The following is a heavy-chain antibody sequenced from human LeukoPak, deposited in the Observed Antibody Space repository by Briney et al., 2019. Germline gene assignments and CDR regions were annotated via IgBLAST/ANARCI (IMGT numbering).Heavy chain of an antibody. Sequence: GGSLRLSCAASGFTFDDYGMSWVRQAPGKGLEWVSSIKWNGGSTGYADSVKGRFTISRDNAKNSLYLQMNSLRAEDTAVYYCARDFWVYAFDIWGQGAMVTVSS. CDR3: ARDFWVYAFDI. V-gene: IGHV3-20*04. CDR2: IKWNGGST. J-gene: IGHJ3*02. CDR1: GFTFDDYG. D-gene: IGHD3-3*01.